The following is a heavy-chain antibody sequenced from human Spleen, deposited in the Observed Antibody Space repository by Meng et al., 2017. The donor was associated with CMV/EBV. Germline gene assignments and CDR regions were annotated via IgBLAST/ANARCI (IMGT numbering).Heavy chain of an antibody. V-gene: IGHV3-7*01. J-gene: IGHJ5*02. CDR3: ARGRGYKFDP. CDR1: GFTFSSYW. Sequence: GESLKISCAASGFTFSSYWMSWVRQAPGKGLGWVANIKQDGSEKYYVDSVKGRFIISRDNAKNSLYLQMNSLRAEDTAVYYCARGRGYKFDPWGQGTLVTVSS. CDR2: IKQDGSEK. D-gene: IGHD5-18*01.